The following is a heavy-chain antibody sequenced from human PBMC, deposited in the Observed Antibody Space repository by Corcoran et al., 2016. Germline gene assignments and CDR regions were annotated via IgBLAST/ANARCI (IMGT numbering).Heavy chain of an antibody. J-gene: IGHJ4*02. CDR3: ARRLQYSSSWQTKLFDY. CDR2: ISSSSSTI. CDR1: GFTFSSYS. D-gene: IGHD6-13*01. V-gene: IGHV3-48*02. Sequence: EVQLVESGGGLVQPGGSLRLSCAASGFTFSSYSMNWVRQAPGKGLEWVSYISSSSSTIYYADSVKGRFTISRDNAKNTLYLQMNSLRDEDTAVYYCARRLQYSSSWQTKLFDYWGQGTLVTVSS.